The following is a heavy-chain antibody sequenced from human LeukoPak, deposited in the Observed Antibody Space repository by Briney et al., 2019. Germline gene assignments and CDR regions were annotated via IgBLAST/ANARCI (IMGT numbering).Heavy chain of an antibody. J-gene: IGHJ4*02. CDR2: INHSGST. V-gene: IGHV4-34*01. Sequence: SETLSLTCAVYGGSCSGYYWSWIRQPPGKGLEWIGEINHSGSTNYNPSLKSRVTISVDTSKNQFSLKLSSVTAADTAVYYCARANYYDSSGTDYWGQGTLVTVSS. CDR3: ARANYYDSSGTDY. D-gene: IGHD3-22*01. CDR1: GGSCSGYY.